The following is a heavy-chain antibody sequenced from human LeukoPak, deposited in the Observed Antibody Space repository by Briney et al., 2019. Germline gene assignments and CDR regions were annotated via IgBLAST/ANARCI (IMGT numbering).Heavy chain of an antibody. Sequence: GGSLRLSCAASGFTFSSYAMSWVRQAPGKGLEWVSAISGSGGSTYYADSVKGRFTISRDNSKNTLYLQMNSLRAEDTAVYYCANFGPYYDFWSGYLDAFDIWGQGTMVTVSS. CDR3: ANFGPYYDFWSGYLDAFDI. CDR1: GFTFSSYA. V-gene: IGHV3-23*01. D-gene: IGHD3-3*01. J-gene: IGHJ3*02. CDR2: ISGSGGST.